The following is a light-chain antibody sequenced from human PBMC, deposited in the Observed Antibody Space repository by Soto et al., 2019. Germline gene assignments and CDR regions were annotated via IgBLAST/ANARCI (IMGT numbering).Light chain of an antibody. CDR3: RSYCRSVSGYV. J-gene: IGLJ1*01. CDR1: GSNIGAPYD. CDR2: GST. V-gene: IGLV1-40*01. Sequence: QSVLTQPPSLSGAPGQRVTISCTGSGSNIGAPYDVHWYQHLPGTAPKLLIYGSTNRPSGVPGRFSGPKSGTLASLAITGLQADDEAVYYWRSYCRSVSGYVFVAGTKVTVL.